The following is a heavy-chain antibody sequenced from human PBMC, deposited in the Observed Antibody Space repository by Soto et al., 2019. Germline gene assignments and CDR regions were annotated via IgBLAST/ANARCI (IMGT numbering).Heavy chain of an antibody. CDR3: ARLVLSSGWYFFDY. J-gene: IGHJ4*02. V-gene: IGHV1-2*04. CDR1: GYTFTGYY. D-gene: IGHD6-19*01. Sequence: GASVKVSCKAPGYTFTGYYMQWVRPAPGQGLEWMGWINPNSGGTNYAQKFQGWVTMTRDTSISTAYMELSRLRSDDTAVYYCARLVLSSGWYFFDYWGQGTLVTVSS. CDR2: INPNSGGT.